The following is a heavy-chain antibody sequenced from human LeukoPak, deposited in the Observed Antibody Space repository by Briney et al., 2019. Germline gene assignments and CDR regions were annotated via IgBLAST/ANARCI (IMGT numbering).Heavy chain of an antibody. Sequence: GGSLRLSCAASGFTFSSYAMSWVRQAPGKGLEWVSAISGSGGSTYYADSVKGRFTISRDNSKNTLYLQMNSLRAEDTAVYYCATGYYDSSGYPTYYFDYWGQGTLVTVSS. CDR3: ATGYYDSSGYPTYYFDY. D-gene: IGHD3-22*01. CDR2: ISGSGGST. J-gene: IGHJ4*02. CDR1: GFTFSSYA. V-gene: IGHV3-23*01.